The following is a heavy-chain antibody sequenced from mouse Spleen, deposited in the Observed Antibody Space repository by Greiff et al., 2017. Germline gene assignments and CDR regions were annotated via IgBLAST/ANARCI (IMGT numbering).Heavy chain of an antibody. CDR2: IYPGSGST. D-gene: IGHD1-1*01. Sequence: QVQLQQPGAELVKPGASVKMSCKASGYTFTSYWITWVKQRPGQGLEWIGDIYPGSGSTNYNEKFKSKATLTVDTSSSTAYMQLSSLTSEDSAVYYCARDGGSSLYYAMDYWGQGTSVTVSS. J-gene: IGHJ4*01. V-gene: IGHV1-55*01. CDR3: ARDGGSSLYYAMDY. CDR1: GYTFTSYW.